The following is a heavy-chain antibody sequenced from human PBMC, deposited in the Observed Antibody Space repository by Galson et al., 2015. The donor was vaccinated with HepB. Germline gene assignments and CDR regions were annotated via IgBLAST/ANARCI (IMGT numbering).Heavy chain of an antibody. V-gene: IGHV4-34*01. CDR3: ARGPYYGDYSDY. Sequence: ETLSLTCAVYGGSFSGYYWSWIRQPPGKGLEWIGEINHSGSTNYNPSLKSRVTISVDTSKNQFSLKLSSVTAADTAVYYCARGPYYGDYSDYWGQGTLVTVSS. CDR2: INHSGST. J-gene: IGHJ4*02. CDR1: GGSFSGYY. D-gene: IGHD4-17*01.